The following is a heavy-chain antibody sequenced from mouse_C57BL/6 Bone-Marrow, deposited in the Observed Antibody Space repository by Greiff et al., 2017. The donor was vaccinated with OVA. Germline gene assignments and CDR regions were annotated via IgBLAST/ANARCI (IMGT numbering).Heavy chain of an antibody. CDR2: IYPRSGNT. D-gene: IGHD1-1*01. CDR3: ASLYYYGSSYDY. Sequence: VKLMESGAELARPGASVKLSCKASGYTFTSYGISWVKQRPGQGLEWIGEIYPRSGNTYYNEKFKGKATLTADKSSSTAYMELRSLTSEDSAVYFCASLYYYGSSYDYWGQGTTLTVSS. CDR1: GYTFTSYG. V-gene: IGHV1-81*01. J-gene: IGHJ2*01.